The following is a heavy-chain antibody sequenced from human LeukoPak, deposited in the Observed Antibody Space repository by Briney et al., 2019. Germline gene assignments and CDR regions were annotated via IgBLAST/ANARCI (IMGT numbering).Heavy chain of an antibody. CDR2: ISAYKGNT. V-gene: IGHV1-18*01. Sequence: AAVKVSCKASGYTFTSYGISGVRQAPGQGLEWMGWISAYKGNTNYAQKLQGRVTMTTDTSTRTDYMSLRRLRSDDTAVYYCAIRGGYDSNWFDPWGQGTLVTVSS. CDR1: GYTFTSYG. D-gene: IGHD5-12*01. CDR3: AIRGGYDSNWFDP. J-gene: IGHJ5*02.